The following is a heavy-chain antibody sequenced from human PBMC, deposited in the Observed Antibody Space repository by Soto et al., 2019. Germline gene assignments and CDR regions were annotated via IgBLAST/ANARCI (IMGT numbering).Heavy chain of an antibody. Sequence: GGSLRLSCAASGFTFSSYAMSWVRQAPGKGLEWVSAISGSGGSTYYADSVKGRFTISRDNSKNTLYLQMNSLRAEDTAVYYCAKERIAARFLLSSGFDPWGRGTLVTVSS. J-gene: IGHJ5*02. CDR2: ISGSGGST. V-gene: IGHV3-23*01. D-gene: IGHD6-6*01. CDR1: GFTFSSYA. CDR3: AKERIAARFLLSSGFDP.